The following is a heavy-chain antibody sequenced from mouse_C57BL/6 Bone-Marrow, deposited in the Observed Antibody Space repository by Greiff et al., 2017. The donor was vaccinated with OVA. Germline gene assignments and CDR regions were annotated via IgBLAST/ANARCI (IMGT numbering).Heavy chain of an antibody. Sequence: QVQLQQPGTDLVKPGASVKLSCKASGYTFTSYWMHWVKQRPGQGLEWIGNINPSNGGTNYNEKFKSKATLTVDKSSSTAYMQLSSLTSEDSAVYYCARQLRPYYYAMDYWGQGTSVTVSS. CDR3: ARQLRPYYYAMDY. V-gene: IGHV1-53*01. J-gene: IGHJ4*01. D-gene: IGHD3-2*02. CDR1: GYTFTSYW. CDR2: INPSNGGT.